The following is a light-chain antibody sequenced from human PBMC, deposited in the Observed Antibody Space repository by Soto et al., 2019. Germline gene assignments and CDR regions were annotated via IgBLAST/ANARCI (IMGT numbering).Light chain of an antibody. CDR2: DAS. CDR1: QSVRSS. V-gene: IGKV3-11*01. J-gene: IGKJ3*01. Sequence: EIVLTQSPDTLSLSPGERATLSCRASQSVRSSLAWYQQKPGQAPRLLIYDASNRATGIPARFSGSGSGTDLTLTISILEPEDFAVYYCQHRSNWPPEVTFGPGTKVDIK. CDR3: QHRSNWPPEVT.